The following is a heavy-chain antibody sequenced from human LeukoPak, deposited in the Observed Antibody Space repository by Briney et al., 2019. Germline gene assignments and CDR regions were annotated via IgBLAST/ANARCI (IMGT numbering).Heavy chain of an antibody. V-gene: IGHV4-59*01. Sequence: SETLSLTCTVSGGSFSSYYWSWIRQPPGKGLEWIGDIYYSGSTNYNPSLKSRVTISVDTSKNQFSLKLSSVTAADTAVYYCARSPLNYYDSSGYYLWGQGTLVTVSS. CDR3: ARSPLNYYDSSGYYL. CDR2: IYYSGST. D-gene: IGHD3-22*01. J-gene: IGHJ5*02. CDR1: GGSFSSYY.